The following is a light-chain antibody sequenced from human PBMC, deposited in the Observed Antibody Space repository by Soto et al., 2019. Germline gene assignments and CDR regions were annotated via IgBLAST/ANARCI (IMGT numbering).Light chain of an antibody. CDR2: LGS. CDR1: QSLLHSDGYNY. J-gene: IGKJ2*01. V-gene: IGKV2-28*01. CDR3: MQALQTPPT. Sequence: EIVMTQSPLSLPVTPGEPASISCRSSQSLLHSDGYNYLDWYLQKPGQSPQLLIYLGSNRASGVXDTXSGSGSGTDFTLKISRVEAEDVGVYYCMQALQTPPTFGQGTKLEIK.